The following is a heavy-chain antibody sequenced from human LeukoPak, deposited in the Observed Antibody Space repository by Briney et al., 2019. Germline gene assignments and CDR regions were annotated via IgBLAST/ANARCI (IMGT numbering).Heavy chain of an antibody. CDR3: VSFYETY. Sequence: GGSLRLSCAASGFTFSSYWMHWVRQAPGKGLVWVSRINSDGSSTNYADSVKGRFTISKDNAKNTVYLQMNSLRAEDTAVYYCVSFYETYWGRGTLVTVSS. V-gene: IGHV3-74*01. CDR2: INSDGSST. D-gene: IGHD2/OR15-2a*01. J-gene: IGHJ4*02. CDR1: GFTFSSYW.